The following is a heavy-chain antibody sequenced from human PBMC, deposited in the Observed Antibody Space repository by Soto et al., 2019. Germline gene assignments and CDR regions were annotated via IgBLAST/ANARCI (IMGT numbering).Heavy chain of an antibody. CDR3: ARASVIPGGTYYYYYGMDV. D-gene: IGHD3-10*01. V-gene: IGHV3-13*01. CDR1: GFTFSSYD. J-gene: IGHJ6*02. Sequence: GGSLRLSCAASGFTFSSYDMHWVRQATGKGLEWVSAIGTAGDTYYPGSVKGRFTISRENAKNSLYLQMNSLRAGDTAVYYCARASVIPGGTYYYYYGMDVWGQGTTVTVSS. CDR2: IGTAGDT.